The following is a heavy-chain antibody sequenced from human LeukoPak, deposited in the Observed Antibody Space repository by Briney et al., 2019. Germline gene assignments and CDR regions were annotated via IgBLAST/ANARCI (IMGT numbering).Heavy chain of an antibody. CDR2: INHSGST. CDR1: GGSFSGYY. Sequence: ASETLSLTCAVYGGSFSGYYWSWIRQPPGKGLEWIGEINHSGSTNYNPSLKSRVTISLDMSKNQFSLRLSSVTAADTAVYYCARASLLAASDYWGQGTLVTVSS. D-gene: IGHD5-24*01. CDR3: ARASLLAASDY. J-gene: IGHJ4*02. V-gene: IGHV4-34*01.